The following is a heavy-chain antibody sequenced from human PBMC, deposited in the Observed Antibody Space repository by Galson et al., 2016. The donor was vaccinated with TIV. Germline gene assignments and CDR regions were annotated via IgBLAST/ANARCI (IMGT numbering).Heavy chain of an antibody. CDR1: GYSFTSYW. Sequence: QSGAEVKKPGESLKISCKGSGYSFTSYWIGWVRQMPGKGLEWMGIVYPGDSDTRYSPSFQGQVTISADKTINTAYLQWSSLKASDTAIYYCARAPGYSGYSYGYFDSWGQGTLVTVSS. J-gene: IGHJ4*02. CDR3: ARAPGYSGYSYGYFDS. D-gene: IGHD5-12*01. V-gene: IGHV5-51*01. CDR2: VYPGDSDT.